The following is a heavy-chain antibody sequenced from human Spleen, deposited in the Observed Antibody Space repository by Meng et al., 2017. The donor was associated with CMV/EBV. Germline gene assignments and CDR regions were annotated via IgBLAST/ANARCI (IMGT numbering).Heavy chain of an antibody. V-gene: IGHV3-48*04. D-gene: IGHD6-6*01. CDR1: GFTFSSYS. CDR3: ARDREYSSPSGNWYFDL. CDR2: ISSSSSTI. J-gene: IGHJ2*01. Sequence: GGSLRLSCAASGFTFSSYSMNWVRQAPGKGLEWVSYISSSSSTIYYADSVKGRFTISRDNAKNSLYLQMNSLRAEDTAVYYCARDREYSSPSGNWYFDLWGRGTLVTVSS.